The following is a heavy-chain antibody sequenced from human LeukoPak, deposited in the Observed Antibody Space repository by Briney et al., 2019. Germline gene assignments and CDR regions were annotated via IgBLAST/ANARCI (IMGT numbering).Heavy chain of an antibody. CDR1: GFTFSRSW. CDR2: IKEDGSET. Sequence: PGGSLRLSCAASGFTFSRSWMDWVRQAPGKGLEWVANIKEDGSETHYADSAKGRFTISRDNAKNTLFLQVDSLRVEDTAIYYCSYSLNYWGQGTLVTVSS. V-gene: IGHV3-7*01. D-gene: IGHD2-21*01. CDR3: SYSLNY. J-gene: IGHJ4*02.